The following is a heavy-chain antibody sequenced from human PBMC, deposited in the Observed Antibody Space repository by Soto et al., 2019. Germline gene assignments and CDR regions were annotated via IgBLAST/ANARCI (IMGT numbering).Heavy chain of an antibody. D-gene: IGHD2-15*01. CDR3: ARHTIVGPQGRFDP. CDR2: IYPGDSDT. V-gene: IGHV5-51*01. CDR1: GYSFTSYR. J-gene: IGHJ5*02. Sequence: GESLKISCKGPGYSFTSYRIGWVRQMPGKGLEWMGIIYPGDSDTRYSPSFQGQVTITADKSISTAYLQWSSLKASDTAMYYGARHTIVGPQGRFDPWGQGTLVTVSS.